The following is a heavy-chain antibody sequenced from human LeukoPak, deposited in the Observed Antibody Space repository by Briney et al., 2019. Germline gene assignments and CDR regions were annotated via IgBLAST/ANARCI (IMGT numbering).Heavy chain of an antibody. J-gene: IGHJ4*02. D-gene: IGHD3-10*01. Sequence: SETLSLTCAVHGGSFSGYYWSWIRQPPGKGLEWIGEINHSGSTNYNPSLKSRVTISVDTSKNQFSLKLSSVTAADTAVYYRARGYRYYYGSGSYYTPRYFDYWGQGTLVTVSS. CDR3: ARGYRYYYGSGSYYTPRYFDY. V-gene: IGHV4-34*01. CDR1: GGSFSGYY. CDR2: INHSGST.